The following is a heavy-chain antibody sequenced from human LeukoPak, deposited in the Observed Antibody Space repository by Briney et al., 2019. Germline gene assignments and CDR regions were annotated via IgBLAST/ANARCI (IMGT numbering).Heavy chain of an antibody. V-gene: IGHV4-31*03. Sequence: PSQTLSLTCTVSGGSISSGGYYWSWIRQHPGKGLEWIGYIYYSGSTYHNPSLKSRVTISVDTSKNQFSLKLSSVTAADTAVYYCARAAYYDSSGYYLDAFDIWGQGTMVTVSS. J-gene: IGHJ3*02. CDR1: GGSISSGGYY. CDR2: IYYSGST. CDR3: ARAAYYDSSGYYLDAFDI. D-gene: IGHD3-22*01.